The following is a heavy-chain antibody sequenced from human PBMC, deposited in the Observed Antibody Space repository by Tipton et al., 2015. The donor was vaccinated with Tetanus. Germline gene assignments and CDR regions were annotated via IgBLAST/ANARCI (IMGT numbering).Heavy chain of an antibody. CDR2: ISSSSSYI. J-gene: IGHJ4*02. Sequence: SLRLSCAASGFTFSSYSMNWVRQAPGKGLEWVSSISSSSSYIYYADSVKGRFTISRDNAKNSLYLQMNSLRAEDTAVYYCASFDFGVAIMDFDYWGQGTLVTVSS. CDR1: GFTFSSYS. D-gene: IGHD3-3*01. CDR3: ASFDFGVAIMDFDY. V-gene: IGHV3-21*01.